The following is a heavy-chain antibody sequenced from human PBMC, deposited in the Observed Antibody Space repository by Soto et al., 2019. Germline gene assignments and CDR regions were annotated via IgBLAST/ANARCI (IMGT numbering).Heavy chain of an antibody. D-gene: IGHD3-9*01. CDR2: IYYSGST. J-gene: IGHJ6*02. V-gene: IGHV4-31*03. CDR1: GGSISSGGYY. CDR3: ARTSEVYYDILTGYYSDYYGMDV. Sequence: QVQLQESGPGLVKPSQTLSLTCTVSGGSISSGGYYWSWIRQHPGKGLEWIGYIYYSGSTYYNPSLKSRVTISVDTSKNQFSLKLSSVTAADTAVYYCARTSEVYYDILTGYYSDYYGMDVWGQGTTVTVSS.